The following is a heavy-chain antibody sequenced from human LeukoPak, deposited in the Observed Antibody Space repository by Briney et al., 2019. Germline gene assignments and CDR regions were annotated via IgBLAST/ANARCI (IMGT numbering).Heavy chain of an antibody. CDR3: ASNTGTVFDY. V-gene: IGHV4-34*01. D-gene: IGHD7-27*01. J-gene: IGHJ4*02. CDR1: VDSFSGYY. CDR2: INHSGST. Sequence: SETLSLTCAVYVDSFSGYYWSWIRQPPGKGLEWIGEINHSGSTNYNPSLKGRVTISLEMSKHQFSLNLTSVPAADTAVSYCASNTGTVFDYWGQGALVTVSS.